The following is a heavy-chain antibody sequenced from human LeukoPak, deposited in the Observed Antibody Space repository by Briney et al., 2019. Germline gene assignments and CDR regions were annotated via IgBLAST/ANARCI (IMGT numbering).Heavy chain of an antibody. CDR1: GYTFSSYF. CDR2: INPSGGST. Sequence: ASVKVSCKASGYTFSSYFIHWVRQAPGQGLEWMGIINPSGGSTSYAQKFRGRVTMTRDMSTSTVYMELSSLRSEDTAVYYCARASRRFYWDYWGQGTLVTVSS. CDR3: ARASRRFYWDY. D-gene: IGHD2/OR15-2a*01. J-gene: IGHJ4*02. V-gene: IGHV1-46*01.